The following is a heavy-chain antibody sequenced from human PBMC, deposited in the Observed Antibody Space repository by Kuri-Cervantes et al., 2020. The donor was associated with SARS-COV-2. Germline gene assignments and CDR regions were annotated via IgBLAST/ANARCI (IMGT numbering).Heavy chain of an antibody. V-gene: IGHV4-39*01. D-gene: IGHD3-3*01. CDR2: IYYSGST. CDR1: GGSISSSSYY. Sequence: GSLRLSCTVSGGSISSSSYYWGWIRQPPGKGLEWIGSIYYSGSTYYNPSLKSRVTISVDTSKNQFSLKLSSVTAADTAVYYCARRTYYDFWSGYLDYWGQGTLVTVSS. J-gene: IGHJ4*02. CDR3: ARRTYYDFWSGYLDY.